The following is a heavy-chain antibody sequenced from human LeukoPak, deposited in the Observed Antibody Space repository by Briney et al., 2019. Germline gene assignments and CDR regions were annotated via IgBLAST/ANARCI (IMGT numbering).Heavy chain of an antibody. CDR1: GGSISSGSYY. V-gene: IGHV4-61*02. CDR2: IYTSGST. CDR3: ARGWEGFCDY. Sequence: PSETLSLTCTVSGGSISSGSYYWSWIRQPAGKGLEWIGRIYTSGSTNYNPSLKSRVTISVDTSKNQFSLKLSSVTAADTAVYYCARGWEGFCDYWGQGTLVTVSS. J-gene: IGHJ4*02. D-gene: IGHD1-26*01.